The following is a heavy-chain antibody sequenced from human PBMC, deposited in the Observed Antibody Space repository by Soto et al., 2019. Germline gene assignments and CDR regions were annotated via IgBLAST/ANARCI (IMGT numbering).Heavy chain of an antibody. CDR3: AKDSPTEWFDFDY. CDR1: GFTFSSYG. J-gene: IGHJ4*02. V-gene: IGHV3-30*18. CDR2: ISYDGSNK. Sequence: HPGGSLRLSCAASGFTFSSYGMHWVRQAPGKGLEWVAVISYDGSNKYYADSVKGRFTISRDNSKNTLYLQMNSLRAEDTAVYYCAKDSPTEWFDFDYWGQGTLVTVSS. D-gene: IGHD3-3*01.